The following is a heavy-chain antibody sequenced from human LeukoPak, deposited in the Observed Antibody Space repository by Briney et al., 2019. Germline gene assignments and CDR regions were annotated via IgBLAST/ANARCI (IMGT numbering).Heavy chain of an antibody. CDR2: ISSSSSYT. Sequence: PGGSLRLSCAASGFTFSDYYMSWIRQAPGKGLEWVSYISSSSSYTNYADSVKGRFTISRDNAKNSLYLQMNSLRAEDAAVYYCARIKYYYDLGRAFDIWDQGTMVTVSS. D-gene: IGHD3-22*01. CDR3: ARIKYYYDLGRAFDI. J-gene: IGHJ3*02. CDR1: GFTFSDYY. V-gene: IGHV3-11*03.